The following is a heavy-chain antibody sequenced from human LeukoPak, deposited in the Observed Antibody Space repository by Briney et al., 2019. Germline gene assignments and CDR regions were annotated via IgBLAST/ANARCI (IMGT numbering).Heavy chain of an antibody. CDR1: GFTFSSYA. CDR2: ISYDGSNK. V-gene: IGHV3-30*04. CDR3: ARDLSSTSRGLGDYYYYGMDV. D-gene: IGHD2-2*01. J-gene: IGHJ6*04. Sequence: GGSLRLSCAASGFTFSSYAMHWVRQAPGKGLEWEAVISYDGSNKYYAGSVKGRFTISRDNSKNTLYLQMNSLRAEDTAVYYCARDLSSTSRGLGDYYYYGMDVWGKGTTVTVSS.